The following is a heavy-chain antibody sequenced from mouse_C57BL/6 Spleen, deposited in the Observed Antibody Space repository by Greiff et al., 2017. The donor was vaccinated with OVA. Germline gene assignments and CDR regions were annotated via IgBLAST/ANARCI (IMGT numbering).Heavy chain of an antibody. CDR2: IRNKANNHAT. CDR3: TRGGRPYYFDY. CDR1: GFTFSDAW. D-gene: IGHD1-1*01. V-gene: IGHV6-6*01. J-gene: IGHJ2*01. Sequence: EVMLVESGGGLVQPGGSMKLSCAASGFTFSDAWMDWVRQSPEKGLEWVAEIRNKANNHATYYAESVKGRFTISRDDSKSSVYLQMNSLRAEDTGIYYCTRGGRPYYFDYWGQGTTLTVSS.